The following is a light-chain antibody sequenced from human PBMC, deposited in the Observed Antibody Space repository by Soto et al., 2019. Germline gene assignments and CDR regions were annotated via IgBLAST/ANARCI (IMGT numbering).Light chain of an antibody. J-gene: IGLJ3*02. CDR3: QSYDSSLRGWL. Sequence: QSVLTQPPSVSGAPGQRVTISCTGSSSNIGAGYNVHWYQQVPGTAPKLLIYGDSNRPSGVPDRFSGSKSGTSASLAITGLQAEDEADYYCQSYDSSLRGWLFGGGTKVTVL. CDR2: GDS. V-gene: IGLV1-40*01. CDR1: SSNIGAGYN.